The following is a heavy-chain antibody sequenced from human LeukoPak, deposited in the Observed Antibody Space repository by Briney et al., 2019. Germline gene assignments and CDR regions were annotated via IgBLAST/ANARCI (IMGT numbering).Heavy chain of an antibody. CDR3: AKLGIAAAGTSFAFDI. D-gene: IGHD6-13*01. Sequence: GRSLRLSCAASGFTFSSYGMHWVSQAPGKGLEWEAVISYDGSNKYYADSVKGRFTISRDNSKNTLYLQMNSLRAEDTAVYYCAKLGIAAAGTSFAFDIWGQGTMVTVSS. CDR1: GFTFSSYG. CDR2: ISYDGSNK. V-gene: IGHV3-30*18. J-gene: IGHJ3*02.